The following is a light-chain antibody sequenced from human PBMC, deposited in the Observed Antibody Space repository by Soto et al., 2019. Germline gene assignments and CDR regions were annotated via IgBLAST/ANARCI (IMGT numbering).Light chain of an antibody. CDR1: QSVSGW. CDR3: QQYEIYPWT. CDR2: AAS. Sequence: DIQMTQSPSTLSASVGDRLTITCRASQSVSGWLAWYQQKPGKAPNLLIYAASNLESGVPSRFSGGGSGTDFALTISSLQPDDFATYYCQQYEIYPWTFGQGTKVEIK. J-gene: IGKJ1*01. V-gene: IGKV1-5*01.